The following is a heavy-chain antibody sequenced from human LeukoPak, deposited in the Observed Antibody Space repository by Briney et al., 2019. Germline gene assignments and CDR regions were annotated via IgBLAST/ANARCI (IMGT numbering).Heavy chain of an antibody. CDR1: GFTFSSYW. CDR2: IKQDASER. V-gene: IGHV3-7*01. D-gene: IGHD1-1*01. Sequence: GGSLRLSCAASGFTFSSYWMTWVRQAPGKGLEWVANIKQDASERYYVDCVKGRFTISRDNAKNSLYLQMNSLRAEDTAVYYCATPTAGTWHFDYWGQGTLVTVSS. J-gene: IGHJ4*02. CDR3: ATPTAGTWHFDY.